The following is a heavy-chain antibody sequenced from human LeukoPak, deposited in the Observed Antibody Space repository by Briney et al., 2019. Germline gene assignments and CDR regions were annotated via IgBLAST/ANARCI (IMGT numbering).Heavy chain of an antibody. V-gene: IGHV1-3*03. Sequence: GASVKVSCKASGYTFTSYAMHWVRQAPGQRLEWMGWINAGNGNTKYSQEFQGRVTITRDTSASTAYMELSSLRSDDMAVYYCARGVAAAAPFDYWGQGTLVTVSS. CDR1: GYTFTSYA. D-gene: IGHD6-13*01. CDR3: ARGVAAAAPFDY. CDR2: INAGNGNT. J-gene: IGHJ4*02.